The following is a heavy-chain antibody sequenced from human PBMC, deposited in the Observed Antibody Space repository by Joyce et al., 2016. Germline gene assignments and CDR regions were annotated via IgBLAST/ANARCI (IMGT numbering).Heavy chain of an antibody. CDR3: AREQVVFNYYDGMDV. J-gene: IGHJ6*02. V-gene: IGHV1-2*02. CDR2: INPRSAGT. Sequence: QVQLVQSGAEVKKHGASVKVSCQSSGYTFTDSYVHWVRQAPGEGLGWIGWINPRSAGTNYTQRFQGRVTMTRDTSTSTAYMELSRLRSDDTAVFYCAREQVVFNYYDGMDVWGQGTTVTVSS. D-gene: IGHD2-8*02. CDR1: GYTFTDSY.